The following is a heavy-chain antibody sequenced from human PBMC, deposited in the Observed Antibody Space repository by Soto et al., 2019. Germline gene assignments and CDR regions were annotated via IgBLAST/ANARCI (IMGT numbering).Heavy chain of an antibody. CDR1: GYTFTSYD. J-gene: IGHJ4*02. V-gene: IGHV1-8*01. CDR3: AIGDILTGYFDY. D-gene: IGHD3-9*01. CDR2: MNPNSGNT. Sequence: ASVKVSCKASGYTFTSYDINWVRQATGQGLEWMGWMNPNSGNTGYAQKFQGRVTMTRNTSISTAYMELSSLRSEDTAVYYCAIGDILTGYFDYWGQATLVTVSS.